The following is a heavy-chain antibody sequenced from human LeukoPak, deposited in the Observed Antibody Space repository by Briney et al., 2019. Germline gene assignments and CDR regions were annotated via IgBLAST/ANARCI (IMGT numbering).Heavy chain of an antibody. CDR1: GLIQSRYA. CDR3: AKVGSGGSSWYAGPFDY. V-gene: IGHV3-23*01. D-gene: IGHD6-13*01. J-gene: IGHJ4*02. Sequence: PGGSLRLFRAASGLIQSRYAKIWVPQAPGKGLEWVTANSGSGGTTYYADSVQGRFTISRDNSKTTLYLQMNSLRAEDTAVYYCAKVGSGGSSWYAGPFDYWGQGTLVTVSS. CDR2: NSGSGGTT.